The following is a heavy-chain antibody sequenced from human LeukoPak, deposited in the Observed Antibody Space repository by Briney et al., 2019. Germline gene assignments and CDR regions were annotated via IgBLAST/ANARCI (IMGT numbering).Heavy chain of an antibody. D-gene: IGHD3-22*01. CDR3: AREEYYHDNDAFDI. CDR1: GFTFSSYA. J-gene: IGHJ3*02. CDR2: ISYDGSNK. Sequence: GGSLRLSCAASGFTFSSYAMHWVRQAPGKGLEWVAVISYDGSNKYYADSVKGRFTISRDNSKNTLYLQMNSLRAEDTAVYYCAREEYYHDNDAFDIWGQGTMVTVSS. V-gene: IGHV3-30-3*01.